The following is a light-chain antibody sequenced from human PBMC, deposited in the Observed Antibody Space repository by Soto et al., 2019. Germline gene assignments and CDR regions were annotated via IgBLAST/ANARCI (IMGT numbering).Light chain of an antibody. V-gene: IGKV3-15*01. Sequence: EIVMTQSPATLSVSPGERATLSCRASQSVSSNLAWYQQKPGQAPRLLIYGASTRATGSPARFSGSGSGREFTLPISSLQSEDFAVYYCQQYNNWPSWTFGQGTKVEIK. J-gene: IGKJ1*01. CDR1: QSVSSN. CDR3: QQYNNWPSWT. CDR2: GAS.